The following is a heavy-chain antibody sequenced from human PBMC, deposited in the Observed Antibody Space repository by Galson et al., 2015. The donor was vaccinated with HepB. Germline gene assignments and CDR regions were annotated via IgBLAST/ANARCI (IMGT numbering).Heavy chain of an antibody. V-gene: IGHV3-30*18. J-gene: IGHJ4*02. CDR3: AKDLMRGDMVRGGPVDEALDF. D-gene: IGHD3-10*01. Sequence: SLRLSCAASGFTFSTHGMHWVRQAPGKGLEWVAFISYAGTNKYYADSVKGRFTISRDNSRNTLFLQMNTLRTEDTGVYYCAKDLMRGDMVRGGPVDEALDFWGQGALVTVSS. CDR1: GFTFSTHG. CDR2: ISYAGTNK.